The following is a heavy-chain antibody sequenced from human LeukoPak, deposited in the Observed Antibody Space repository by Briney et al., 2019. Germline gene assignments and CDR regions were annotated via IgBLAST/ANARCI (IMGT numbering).Heavy chain of an antibody. J-gene: IGHJ4*02. D-gene: IGHD6-19*01. CDR3: ARTVVAGYVQGPFDY. CDR2: INPSGGST. Sequence: ASVKVSCKAPGYTFTSYYMHWVRQAPGQGLEWMGIINPSGGSTSYAQKFQGRVTMTRDTSTSTVYVELSSLRSEDTAVYYCARTVVAGYVQGPFDYWGQGTLVTVSS. V-gene: IGHV1-46*01. CDR1: GYTFTSYY.